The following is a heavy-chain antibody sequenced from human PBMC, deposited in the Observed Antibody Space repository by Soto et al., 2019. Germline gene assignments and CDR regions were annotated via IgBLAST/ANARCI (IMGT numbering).Heavy chain of an antibody. CDR1: GGSFSGDY. Sequence: SDTLSLTCAVYGGSFSGDYRSSIRQPPGKGLEWIGEINHSGSTNYNPSLKSRVTISVDTSKNQFSLKLSSVTAADTAVYYCARGFVLAAAGSDDAFDIWGQGTMVT. V-gene: IGHV4-34*01. J-gene: IGHJ3*02. CDR3: ARGFVLAAAGSDDAFDI. CDR2: INHSGST. D-gene: IGHD6-13*01.